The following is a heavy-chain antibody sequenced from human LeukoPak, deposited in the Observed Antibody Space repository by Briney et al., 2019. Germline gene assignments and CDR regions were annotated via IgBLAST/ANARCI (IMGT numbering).Heavy chain of an antibody. Sequence: SVKVSCKASGGTFSSYAISWVRQAPGQGLEWMGGIIPIFGTANYAQKFQGRVTITADESTSTAYMKLSSLRSEDTAVYYCARDALKDGYNYVGYWGQGTLVTVSS. J-gene: IGHJ4*02. CDR1: GGTFSSYA. CDR2: IIPIFGTA. V-gene: IGHV1-69*13. CDR3: ARDALKDGYNYVGY. D-gene: IGHD5-24*01.